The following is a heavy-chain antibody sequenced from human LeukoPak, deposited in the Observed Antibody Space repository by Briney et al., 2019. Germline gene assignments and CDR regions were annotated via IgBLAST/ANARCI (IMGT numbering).Heavy chain of an antibody. CDR3: GRDWDGVRGVKIDS. J-gene: IGHJ4*02. V-gene: IGHV3-21*01. CDR1: GFTFTSYS. D-gene: IGHD3-10*01. CDR2: ITVSSSHI. Sequence: GGSLRLSCAASGFTFTSYSMNWVRQAPGKGLEWVSSITVSSSHIYYAASVKGRFTISRDNSKNTLYLQMNSLRAEDTAVYYCGRDWDGVRGVKIDSWGQETLVIVSS.